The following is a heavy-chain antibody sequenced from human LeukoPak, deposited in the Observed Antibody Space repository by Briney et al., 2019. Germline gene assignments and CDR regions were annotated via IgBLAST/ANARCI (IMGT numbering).Heavy chain of an antibody. CDR2: ISSSSSYI. Sequence: GGSLRLSCAASGFTFSTYAMNWVRQAPGKGLEWVSSISSSSSYIYYADSVKGRFTISRDNAKNSLYLQMNSLRAEDTAVYYCARGGTMVRGAESDYWGQGTLVTVSS. J-gene: IGHJ4*02. CDR3: ARGGTMVRGAESDY. V-gene: IGHV3-21*01. D-gene: IGHD3-10*01. CDR1: GFTFSTYA.